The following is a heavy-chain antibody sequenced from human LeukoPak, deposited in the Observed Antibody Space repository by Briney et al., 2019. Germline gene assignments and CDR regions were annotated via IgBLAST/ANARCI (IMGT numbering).Heavy chain of an antibody. Sequence: SETLSLTCTVSGGSISSSSYYWGWIRQPPGKGLEWIGSIYCSGSTYYNPSLKSRVTISVDTSKNQFSLNLSSVTAADTAVYYCARLYYDSSGYYQIRYFDYWGQGTLVTVSS. V-gene: IGHV4-39*01. D-gene: IGHD3-22*01. J-gene: IGHJ4*02. CDR1: GGSISSSSYY. CDR3: ARLYYDSSGYYQIRYFDY. CDR2: IYCSGST.